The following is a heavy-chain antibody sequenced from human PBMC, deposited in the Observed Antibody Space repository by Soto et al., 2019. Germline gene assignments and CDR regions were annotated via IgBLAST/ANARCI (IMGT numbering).Heavy chain of an antibody. J-gene: IGHJ4*02. CDR1: GFTFSDYY. CDR3: ARDGEAYGDYFSTAADS. Sequence: PGGSLRLSCAASGFTFSDYYMSWIRQAPGKGLEWVSYISSSSSYTNYADSVKGRFTISRDNSKNTLYLQMNSLRGEDTAVYYCARDGEAYGDYFSTAADSWGQGTLVTVSS. CDR2: ISSSSSYT. V-gene: IGHV3-11*06. D-gene: IGHD4-17*01.